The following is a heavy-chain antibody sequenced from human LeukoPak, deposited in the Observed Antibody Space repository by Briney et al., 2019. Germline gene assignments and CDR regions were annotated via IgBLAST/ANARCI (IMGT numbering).Heavy chain of an antibody. Sequence: SETLSLTCAAYGGSFSGYYWSWIRQPPGKGLEWIGEINHSGSTNCNPSLKSRVTISVDTSKNQFSLKLSSVTAADTAVYYCARLPPGGYSYGYPYYYYGMDVWGKGTTVTVSS. CDR1: GGSFSGYY. D-gene: IGHD5-18*01. J-gene: IGHJ6*04. CDR3: ARLPPGGYSYGYPYYYYGMDV. V-gene: IGHV4-34*01. CDR2: INHSGST.